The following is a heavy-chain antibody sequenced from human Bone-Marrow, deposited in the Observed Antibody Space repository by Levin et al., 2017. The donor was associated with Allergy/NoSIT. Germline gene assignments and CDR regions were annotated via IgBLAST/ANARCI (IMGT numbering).Heavy chain of an antibody. CDR1: GFTFNTYG. D-gene: IGHD2-8*01. Sequence: GGSLRLSCAASGFTFNTYGMIWVRQAPGKGLEWVSYISSRRTTIYYADSVKGRFTISRDDAKNSLYLQMSSPRAEDTAVYYCARGEEAYGDAFDIWGQGTRVTVSS. J-gene: IGHJ3*02. CDR3: ARGEEAYGDAFDI. CDR2: ISSRRTTI. V-gene: IGHV3-48*01.